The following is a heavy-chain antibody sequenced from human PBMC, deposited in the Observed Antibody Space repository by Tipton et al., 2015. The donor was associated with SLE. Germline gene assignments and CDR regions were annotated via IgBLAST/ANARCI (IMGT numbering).Heavy chain of an antibody. CDR2: IYTSGST. V-gene: IGHV4-61*02. J-gene: IGHJ4*02. CDR3: ARGRIAVAGNHFDY. D-gene: IGHD6-19*01. Sequence: TLSLTCTVSGYSLTSGYYWGWIRQPAGKGLEWIGRIYTSGSTNYNPSLKSRVTISVDTSKNQFSLKLSSVTAADTAVYYCARGRIAVAGNHFDYWGQGTLVTVSS. CDR1: GYSLTSGYY.